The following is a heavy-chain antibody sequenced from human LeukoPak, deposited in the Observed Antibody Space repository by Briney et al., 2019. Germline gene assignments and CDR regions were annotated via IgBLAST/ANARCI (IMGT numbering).Heavy chain of an antibody. CDR2: ISYDGSNK. Sequence: PGGSLRLSCAASGFTFSSYGMHWVRQAPGKGLEWVAVISYDGSNKYYADSVKGRFTISRDNSKNTLYLQMNSLRAEDTAVYYCAKGVSIAAAGYNDYWGQGTLVT. CDR3: AKGVSIAAAGYNDY. V-gene: IGHV3-30*18. J-gene: IGHJ4*02. D-gene: IGHD6-13*01. CDR1: GFTFSSYG.